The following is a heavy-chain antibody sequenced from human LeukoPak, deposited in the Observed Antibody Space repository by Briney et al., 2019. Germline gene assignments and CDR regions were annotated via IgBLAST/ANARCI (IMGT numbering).Heavy chain of an antibody. CDR1: GYTFTGYY. Sequence: GASVKVSCKASGYTFTGYYMHWVRQAPGQGREWMGWINPNSGGTNYAQKFQGRVTMTRDTSISTAYMELSRLRSDDTAVYYCASGIGGGSQQSHNAYNWFDPWGQGTLVTVSS. D-gene: IGHD2-15*01. J-gene: IGHJ5*02. V-gene: IGHV1-2*02. CDR3: ASGIGGGSQQSHNAYNWFDP. CDR2: INPNSGGT.